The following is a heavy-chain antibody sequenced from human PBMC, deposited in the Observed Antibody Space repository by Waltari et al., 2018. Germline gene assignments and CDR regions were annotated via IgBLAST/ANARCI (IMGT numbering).Heavy chain of an antibody. V-gene: IGHV3-21*01. J-gene: IGHJ4*02. CDR3: ARGMVQGVIPLY. D-gene: IGHD3-10*01. Sequence: EVQLVESGGGLVKPGGSLRLSCAASGFTFSSYSMTWVRQAPGKGLEWVSSISSSSSYIYYADSVKGRFTISRDNAKNSLYLQMNSLRAEDTAVYYCARGMVQGVIPLYWGQGTLVTVSS. CDR1: GFTFSSYS. CDR2: ISSSSSYI.